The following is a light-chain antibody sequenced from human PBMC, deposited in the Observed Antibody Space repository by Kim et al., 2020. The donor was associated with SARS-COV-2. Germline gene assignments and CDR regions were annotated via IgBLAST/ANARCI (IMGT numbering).Light chain of an antibody. CDR1: QSVISN. CDR2: GPS. Sequence: SVAPGQRATLSCRAGQSVISNLAWYQQKPGQAPRFLIYGPSTRATGIPARFSGSGSGTEFTLTISSLQSEDFAFYYCQQYNKWPYTFGQGTKLEI. V-gene: IGKV3-15*01. J-gene: IGKJ2*01. CDR3: QQYNKWPYT.